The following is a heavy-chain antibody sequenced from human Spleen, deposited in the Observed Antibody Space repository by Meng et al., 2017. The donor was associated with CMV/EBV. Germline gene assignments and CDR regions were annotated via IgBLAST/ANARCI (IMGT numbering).Heavy chain of an antibody. CDR3: AKEPRSWYGGDGFDV. Sequence: GESLKISCAASGFTFSDYYMSWIRQAPGKGLEWVSYISSSGSTIYYADSVKGRFTISRDNAKNSLYLQMNSLRAEDTAVYYCAKEPRSWYGGDGFDVWGHGTMVTVSS. J-gene: IGHJ3*01. CDR1: GFTFSDYY. V-gene: IGHV3-11*01. D-gene: IGHD6-13*01. CDR2: ISSSGSTI.